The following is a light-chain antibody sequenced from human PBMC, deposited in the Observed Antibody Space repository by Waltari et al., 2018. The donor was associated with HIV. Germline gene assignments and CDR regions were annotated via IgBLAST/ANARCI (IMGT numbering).Light chain of an antibody. V-gene: IGKV3-15*01. J-gene: IGKJ4*01. CDR1: QSVRSG. CDR2: AAS. Sequence: EIVMTQSPATLSVSPGERATLSCRASQSVRSGLAWYQQKPGKPPRLLIYAASTRATGIPARFSGSGSGTEFTLTISSLQSEDFAVYYCQQYSDWPPVTFGGGTKVEIK. CDR3: QQYSDWPPVT.